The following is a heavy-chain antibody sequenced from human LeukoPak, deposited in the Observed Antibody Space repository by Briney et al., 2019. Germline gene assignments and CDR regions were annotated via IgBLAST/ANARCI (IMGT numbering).Heavy chain of an antibody. J-gene: IGHJ4*02. CDR3: ARVHYYYGSGSQPFDY. V-gene: IGHV4-30-4*01. CDR2: IYYSGST. CDR1: GGSISSGDYY. D-gene: IGHD3-10*01. Sequence: KPSETLSLTCTVSGGSISSGDYYWSWIRQPPGKGLEWIGYIYYSGSTYYNPSLKSRVTISVDTSKNQFSLKLSSVTAADTAVYYCARVHYYYGSGSQPFDYWGRGTLVTVSS.